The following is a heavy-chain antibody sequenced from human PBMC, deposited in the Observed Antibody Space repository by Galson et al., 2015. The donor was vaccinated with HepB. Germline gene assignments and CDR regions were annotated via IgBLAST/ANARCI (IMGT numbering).Heavy chain of an antibody. CDR1: GFTFNNAW. J-gene: IGHJ3*02. CDR2: IKSKSDGGTT. Sequence: SLRLSCAATGFTFNNAWMSWVRQAPGKGLEWIGRIKSKSDGGTTDYAAPVEGRFTISRDDSKNTLFLQMNSLKTEDTAMYYCTTILVVPSTLDQAFDIWGQGTKVTVSS. V-gene: IGHV3-15*01. D-gene: IGHD2-21*01. CDR3: TTILVVPSTLDQAFDI.